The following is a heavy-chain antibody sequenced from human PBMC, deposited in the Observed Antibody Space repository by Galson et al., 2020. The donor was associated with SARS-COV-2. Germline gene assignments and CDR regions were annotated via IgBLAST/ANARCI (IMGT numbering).Heavy chain of an antibody. Sequence: SETLSLTCTVSGGSISSGSYYWSWIRQPAGKGLEWIGRIYTSGSTNYNPSLQSRVTISIDTSKNQFSLELTSVTAADTAVYFCAYGVVACTGYWGHGILVTVSS. CDR2: IYTSGST. D-gene: IGHD5-12*01. J-gene: IGHJ4*01. CDR1: GGSISSGSYY. V-gene: IGHV4-61*02. CDR3: AYGVVACTGY.